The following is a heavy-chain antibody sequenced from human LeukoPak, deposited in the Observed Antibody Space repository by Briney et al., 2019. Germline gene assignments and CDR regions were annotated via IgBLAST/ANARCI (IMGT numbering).Heavy chain of an antibody. CDR3: ARLISGVGYFDY. J-gene: IGHJ4*02. CDR1: GGSINSYY. D-gene: IGHD3-10*01. CDR2: IFYSGST. Sequence: PSETLSLTCTVSGGSINSYYWSWIRQPPGKGLEWIGYIFYSGSTNYNPSLKSRVTISVDTSKNQFSLKLSSVTAADTAVYYYARLISGVGYFDYWGQGTLVTVSS. V-gene: IGHV4-59*08.